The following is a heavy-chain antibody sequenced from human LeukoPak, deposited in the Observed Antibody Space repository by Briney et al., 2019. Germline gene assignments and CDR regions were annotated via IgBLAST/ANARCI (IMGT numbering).Heavy chain of an antibody. Sequence: PSETLSLTCTVSGGSITSHYWSWIRQPPGKRLEWIGYMFYTGRTNYSPSLNSRVTISVDTSKKQFSLKLSSVTAADTAVYFCARHRLEMASTHDAFDLWGQGTMVTVSS. CDR1: GGSITSHY. J-gene: IGHJ3*01. CDR3: ARHRLEMASTHDAFDL. V-gene: IGHV4-59*08. D-gene: IGHD5-24*01. CDR2: MFYTGRT.